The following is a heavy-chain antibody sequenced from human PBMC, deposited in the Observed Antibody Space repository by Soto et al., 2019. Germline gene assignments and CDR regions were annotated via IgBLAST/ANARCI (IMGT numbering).Heavy chain of an antibody. Sequence: QVQLVESGGGVVQPGRSLRLSCAASGFTFSSYGMHWVRQAPGKGLEWVAVIWYDGSNKYDADSVKGRFTISRDNSKNTLYLQMNSLRAEDTAVYYCARLVGTTPDYWGQGTLVTVSS. D-gene: IGHD4-17*01. J-gene: IGHJ4*02. CDR1: GFTFSSYG. V-gene: IGHV3-33*01. CDR2: IWYDGSNK. CDR3: ARLVGTTPDY.